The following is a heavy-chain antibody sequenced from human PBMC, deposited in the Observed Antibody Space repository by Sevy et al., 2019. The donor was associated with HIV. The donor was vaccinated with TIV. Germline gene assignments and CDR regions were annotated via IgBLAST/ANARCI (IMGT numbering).Heavy chain of an antibody. Sequence: SETLSLTCPVSGGSISSSSYYWVWIRQPPGKGLEWIGTIYYSGSTYYNPSLKSRVTRSVDTSKNQFSLKLSSVTAADTAVYYCNRITIFGVLTSEDGVDVWGQGTTVTVSS. CDR1: GGSISSSSYY. CDR3: NRITIFGVLTSEDGVDV. D-gene: IGHD3-3*01. V-gene: IGHV4-39*01. J-gene: IGHJ6*02. CDR2: IYYSGST.